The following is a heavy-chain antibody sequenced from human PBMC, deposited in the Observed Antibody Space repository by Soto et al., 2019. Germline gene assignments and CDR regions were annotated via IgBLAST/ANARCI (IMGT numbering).Heavy chain of an antibody. CDR3: ATVLISYNEGPTPFDF. Sequence: GASVKVSCKASGYTFTSYGISWVRQAPGQGLEWMGWISAYNGNTNYARKLQGRVTMTTFTSTSTAYLDLRSLRSDDTAVYFCATVLISYNEGPTPFDFWGQGTLVTVSS. V-gene: IGHV1-18*01. J-gene: IGHJ4*01. CDR1: GYTFTSYG. CDR2: ISAYNGNT. D-gene: IGHD1-1*01.